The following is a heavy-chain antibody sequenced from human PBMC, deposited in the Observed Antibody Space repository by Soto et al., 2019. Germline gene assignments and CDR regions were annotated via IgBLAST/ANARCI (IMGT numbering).Heavy chain of an antibody. CDR3: AQGVRGVPNWFDP. Sequence: QVQLQESGPGLVRPSQTLSLSCTVSGGSISNSAHHWSWIRQHPGGGLEWIGYIYYSGGTYYSPSLKGRVTMSIDASKNQFSRKLSSVTAADTAVYYCAQGVRGVPNWFDPWGQGPLVTVSS. CDR1: GGSISNSAHH. J-gene: IGHJ5*02. V-gene: IGHV4-31*03. CDR2: IYYSGGT. D-gene: IGHD3-10*01.